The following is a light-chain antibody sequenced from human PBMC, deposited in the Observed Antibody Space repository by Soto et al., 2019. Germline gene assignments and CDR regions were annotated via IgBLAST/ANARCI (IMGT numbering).Light chain of an antibody. CDR3: QQYDDWPLT. Sequence: PGERATLSCRASQSVSSYLAWYQQKPGQAPRLLIHDASTRATGIPARFSGSGSGTEFTLTISSLQSEDFAVYYCQQYDDWPLTFGQGTRLEIK. J-gene: IGKJ5*01. CDR2: DAS. V-gene: IGKV3-15*01. CDR1: QSVSSY.